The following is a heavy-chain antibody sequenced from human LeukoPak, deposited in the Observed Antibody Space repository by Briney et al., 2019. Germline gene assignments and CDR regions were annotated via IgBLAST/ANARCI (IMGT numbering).Heavy chain of an antibody. Sequence: ASVKVSCKASGYTFTSYGISWVRQAPGQGLDWMGWISAYNGNTNYAQKLQGRVTMTTDTSTSTAYMELRSLRSDDTAVYYCARDDPSDLLLWFGELLSYGMDVWGQGTTVTVSS. V-gene: IGHV1-18*01. CDR3: ARDDPSDLLLWFGELLSYGMDV. CDR2: ISAYNGNT. D-gene: IGHD3-10*01. CDR1: GYTFTSYG. J-gene: IGHJ6*02.